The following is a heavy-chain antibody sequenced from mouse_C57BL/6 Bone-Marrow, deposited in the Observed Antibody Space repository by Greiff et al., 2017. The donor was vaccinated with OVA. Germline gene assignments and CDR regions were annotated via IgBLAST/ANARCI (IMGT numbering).Heavy chain of an antibody. CDR3: AGFQYYFDY. Sequence: VQLQQPGAELVRPGSSVKLSCKASGYTFNSSWMHWVKQRPIQGLEWSGNIDPSDSETHYNQKFKDKATLTVDKSSSTAYMQLSSLTSEDAAVYYCAGFQYYFDYWGQGTTLTVSS. V-gene: IGHV1-52*01. CDR1: GYTFNSSW. J-gene: IGHJ2*01. CDR2: IDPSDSET.